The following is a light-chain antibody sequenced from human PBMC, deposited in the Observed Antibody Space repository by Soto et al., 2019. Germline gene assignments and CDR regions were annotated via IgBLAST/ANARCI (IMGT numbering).Light chain of an antibody. CDR2: KAS. CDR1: QSISSW. V-gene: IGKV1-5*03. CDR3: QHYNSYSIT. Sequence: DIQMTQSPSTLSASVGDRVTITCRASQSISSWLAWYQQKPGKAPKLLIYKASSLESGVPSRFSGSGSGTEFTLTIRSLQPDDFAIYYCQHYNSYSITFGQGTRLEIK. J-gene: IGKJ5*01.